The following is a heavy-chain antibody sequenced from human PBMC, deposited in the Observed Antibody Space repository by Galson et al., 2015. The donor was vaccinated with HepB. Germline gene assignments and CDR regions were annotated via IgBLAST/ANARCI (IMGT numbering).Heavy chain of an antibody. J-gene: IGHJ3*02. CDR3: ARGPHWSPGLGYNAFDI. CDR2: INAGNGNT. CDR1: GYTFTSYA. V-gene: IGHV1-3*01. D-gene: IGHD1-1*01. Sequence: SVKVSCKASGYTFTSYAMHWVRQAPGQRLEWMGWINAGNGNTKYSQKFQGRVTITRDTSASTAYMELSSLRSEDTAVYYCARGPHWSPGLGYNAFDIWGQGTMVTVSS.